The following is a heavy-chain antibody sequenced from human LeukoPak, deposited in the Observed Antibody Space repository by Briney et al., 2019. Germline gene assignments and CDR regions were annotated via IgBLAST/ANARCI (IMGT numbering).Heavy chain of an antibody. CDR1: GGTSSSYA. CDR3: ARADGTTGGAFDI. CDR2: IIPIFGTA. Sequence: GASVKVSCKASGGTSSSYAISWVRQAPGQGLEWMGGIIPIFGTANYAQKFQGRVTITTDESTSTAYMELSSLRSEDTAVYYRARADGTTGGAFDIWGQGTMITVSS. V-gene: IGHV1-69*05. J-gene: IGHJ3*02. D-gene: IGHD1-1*01.